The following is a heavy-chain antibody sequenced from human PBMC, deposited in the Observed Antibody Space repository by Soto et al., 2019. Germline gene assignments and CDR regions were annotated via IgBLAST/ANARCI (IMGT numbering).Heavy chain of an antibody. D-gene: IGHD3-9*01. CDR1: GGTFSSYA. CDR2: IIPIFGTA. V-gene: IGHV1-69*13. CDR3: ARAHYDILTGARHYYYGMDV. J-gene: IGHJ6*02. Sequence: EASVKVSCKASGGTFSSYAISWVRQAPGQGLEWMGGIIPIFGTANYAQKFQGRVTITADESTSTAYMELSSLRSEDTAVYYCARAHYDILTGARHYYYGMDVWGQGTTVTVSS.